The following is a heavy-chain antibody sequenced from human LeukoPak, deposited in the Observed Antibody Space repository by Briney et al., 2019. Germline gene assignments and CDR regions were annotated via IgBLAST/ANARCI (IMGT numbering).Heavy chain of an antibody. CDR1: GGSLGDYY. D-gene: IGHD6-13*01. J-gene: IGHJ4*02. CDR2: INHSGST. Sequence: SETLSLTCAVYGGSLGDYYGSWIRQPPGKGREWIGEINHSGSTNYNPSLKSRVPISEDTSKNQFSLKLSSVTAADTAVYYCARVKRGRSSSWFLYWGQGTLVTVSS. CDR3: ARVKRGRSSSWFLY. V-gene: IGHV4-34*01.